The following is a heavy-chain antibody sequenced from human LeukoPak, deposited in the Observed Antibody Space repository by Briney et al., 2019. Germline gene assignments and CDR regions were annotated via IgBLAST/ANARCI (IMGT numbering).Heavy chain of an antibody. CDR2: IIPIFGTA. V-gene: IGHV1-69*05. Sequence: ASVKVSCKASGGTFSRYAISWVRQAPGQGLEWMGGIIPIFGTANYAQTFQGTVSITTDESTSTAYMELSSLRNADTAVYYCARDFMVRGVIIFDYWGQGTLVTVAS. CDR1: GGTFSRYA. D-gene: IGHD3-10*01. J-gene: IGHJ4*02. CDR3: ARDFMVRGVIIFDY.